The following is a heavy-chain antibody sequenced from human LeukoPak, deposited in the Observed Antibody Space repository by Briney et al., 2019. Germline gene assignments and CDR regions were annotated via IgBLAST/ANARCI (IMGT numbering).Heavy chain of an antibody. Sequence: SETLSLTCTVSGGSISSYYWSSIRQPPGKGLKWIGYIYYSGSTNYNPSLKSRVTISVDTSKNQFSLKLSSVTAADTAVCYCARQGGGFWYFDLWGRGTLVTVSS. J-gene: IGHJ2*01. CDR1: GGSISSYY. D-gene: IGHD6-25*01. V-gene: IGHV4-59*08. CDR3: ARQGGGFWYFDL. CDR2: IYYSGST.